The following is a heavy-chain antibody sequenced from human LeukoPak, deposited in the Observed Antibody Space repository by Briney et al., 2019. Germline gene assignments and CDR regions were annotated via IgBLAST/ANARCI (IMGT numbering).Heavy chain of an antibody. CDR2: IGGSGGST. J-gene: IGHJ4*02. CDR3: AKGGTSSGWKN. Sequence: PGGSLRLSCAASGFTFSSYAMSWVRQAPGKGLEWVSAIGGSGGSTYYADSVKGRFTISRDNSKNTLYLQMNSLGAEDTAVYYCAKGGTSSGWKNWGQGTLVTVSS. CDR1: GFTFSSYA. D-gene: IGHD6-19*01. V-gene: IGHV3-23*01.